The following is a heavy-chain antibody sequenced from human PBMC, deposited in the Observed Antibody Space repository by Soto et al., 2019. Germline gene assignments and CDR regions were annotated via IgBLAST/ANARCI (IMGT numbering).Heavy chain of an antibody. CDR1: GGTFSSYT. CDR3: ASGGDSGYDYYYYYYMDV. D-gene: IGHD5-12*01. CDR2: IIPILGIA. J-gene: IGHJ6*03. Sequence: QVQLVQSGAEVKKPGSSVKVSCKASGGTFSSYTISWVRQAPGQGLEWMGRIIPILGIANYAQKLQGRVTITADKSTSTAYMELSSLRSEDTAVYYCASGGDSGYDYYYYYYMDVWGKGTTVTVSS. V-gene: IGHV1-69*02.